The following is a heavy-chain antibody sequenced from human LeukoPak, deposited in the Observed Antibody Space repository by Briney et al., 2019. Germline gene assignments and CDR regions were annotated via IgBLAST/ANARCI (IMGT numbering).Heavy chain of an antibody. Sequence: GGSLRFSCAASGFTFSSYAMHWVRQAPGKGLEWVAVISYDGSNKYYADSVKGRFTISRDNSKNTLYLQMNSLRAEDTAVYYCAREDDDNLTGSYYFDYWGQGTLVTVSS. CDR2: ISYDGSNK. CDR3: AREDDDNLTGSYYFDY. V-gene: IGHV3-30*04. CDR1: GFTFSSYA. D-gene: IGHD3-9*01. J-gene: IGHJ4*02.